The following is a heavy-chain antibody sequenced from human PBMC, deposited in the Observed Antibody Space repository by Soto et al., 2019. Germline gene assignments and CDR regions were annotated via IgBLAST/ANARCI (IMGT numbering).Heavy chain of an antibody. D-gene: IGHD6-6*01. CDR2: INSDGSSI. Sequence: EVQLVESGGGLVKPGGSLRLSCAASGFTFSSYWMHWVRPAPGKGPMWVSRINSDGSSINYADSVKGRFTISRDNAKNTLYLQMNSLRAEDTAVYYWARLILVQQLVGTAFDIWGQGTMVTVSS. J-gene: IGHJ3*02. V-gene: IGHV3-74*01. CDR1: GFTFSSYW. CDR3: ARLILVQQLVGTAFDI.